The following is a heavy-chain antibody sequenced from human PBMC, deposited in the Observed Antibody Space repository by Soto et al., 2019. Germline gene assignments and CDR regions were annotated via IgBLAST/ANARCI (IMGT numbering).Heavy chain of an antibody. D-gene: IGHD6-19*01. J-gene: IGHJ4*02. CDR3: ASYSSGWYDVIY. V-gene: IGHV4-61*01. Sequence: SETLSLTCTVSGDSVISGSYFWSWIRQPPGRGLEWIGYIYYSGSTNYNPSLKSRVTISVDTSKNQFSLKLSSVTAADTAVYYCASYSSGWYDVIYWGQGTLVTVSS. CDR1: GDSVISGSYF. CDR2: IYYSGST.